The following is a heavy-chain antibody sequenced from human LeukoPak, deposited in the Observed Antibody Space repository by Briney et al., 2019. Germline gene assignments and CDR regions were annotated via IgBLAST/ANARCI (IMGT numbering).Heavy chain of an antibody. Sequence: SETLSLTCAVYGGSFMGYYWSCSRQRPGKGRECIGEINHSGSTNYHPSLKSRVTLSVDTSKNQFSLKLSSVTAADTAVYYCARGVVGATRTTGGFDYWGQGTLVTVSS. CDR3: ARGVVGATRTTGGFDY. J-gene: IGHJ4*02. CDR1: GGSFMGYY. D-gene: IGHD1-26*01. CDR2: INHSGST. V-gene: IGHV4-34*01.